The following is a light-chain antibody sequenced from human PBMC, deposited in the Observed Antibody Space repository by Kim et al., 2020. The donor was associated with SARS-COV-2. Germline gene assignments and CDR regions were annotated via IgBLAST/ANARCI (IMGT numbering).Light chain of an antibody. J-gene: IGKJ5*01. CDR3: QQRIAWPIA. CDR2: DAS. V-gene: IGKV3-11*01. Sequence: PGESATLSCRASQSVRSDLAWYQQKPGQAPRLLMYDASTRATGIPARFSGSGSGTDFTLTISTLEPEDSAAYYCQQRIAWPIAFGQGTRLEIK. CDR1: QSVRSD.